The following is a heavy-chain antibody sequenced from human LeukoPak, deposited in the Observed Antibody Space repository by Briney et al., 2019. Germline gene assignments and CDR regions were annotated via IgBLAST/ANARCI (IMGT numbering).Heavy chain of an antibody. CDR1: GYTFTSYY. V-gene: IGHV1-2*02. Sequence: SVKVSCNASGYTFTSYYMHWVRQAPGQGLEWMGWINPNSGGTNYAQKFQGRVTMTRDTSISTAYMELSRLRSDDTAVYYCARECSGGSCYSLDYWGQGTLVTVSS. CDR2: INPNSGGT. CDR3: ARECSGGSCYSLDY. D-gene: IGHD2-15*01. J-gene: IGHJ4*02.